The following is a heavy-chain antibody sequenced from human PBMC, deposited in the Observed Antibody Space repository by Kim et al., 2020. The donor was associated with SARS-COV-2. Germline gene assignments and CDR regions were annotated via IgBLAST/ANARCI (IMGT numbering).Heavy chain of an antibody. CDR2: ISSNGGST. J-gene: IGHJ4*02. Sequence: GGSLRLSCSASGFTFSSYAMHWVRQAPGKGLEYVSAISSNGGSTYYADSVKGRFTISRDNSKNTLYLQMSSLRAEDTAVYYCVKGGAAAADLFDYWGQGTLVTVSS. D-gene: IGHD6-13*01. CDR1: GFTFSSYA. V-gene: IGHV3-64D*06. CDR3: VKGGAAAADLFDY.